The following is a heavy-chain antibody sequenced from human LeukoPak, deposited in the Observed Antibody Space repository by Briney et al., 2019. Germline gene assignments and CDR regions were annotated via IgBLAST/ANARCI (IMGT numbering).Heavy chain of an antibody. V-gene: IGHV4-4*09. J-gene: IGHJ6*03. D-gene: IGHD2-15*01. CDR1: GGSISSYY. Sequence: PSETLSLTCTVSGGSISSYYWSWIRQPPGKGLEWIGYIYTSGSTNYNPSLKSRVTISVDTSKNQFSLKLSSVTAADTAVYYCAGVVDYYYMDVWGKGTTVTVSS. CDR3: AGVVDYYYMDV. CDR2: IYTSGST.